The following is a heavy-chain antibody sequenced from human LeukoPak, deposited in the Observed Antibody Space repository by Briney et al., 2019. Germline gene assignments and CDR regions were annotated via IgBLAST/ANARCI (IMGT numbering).Heavy chain of an antibody. CDR3: ARIWPDL. CDR2: INHSGYT. J-gene: IGHJ2*01. D-gene: IGHD3-10*01. V-gene: IGHV4-34*01. CDR1: GGSFSGYF. Sequence: SETLSLTCAVYGGSFSGYFWGWIRQPPGKGLEWIGEINHSGYTNYNPSLKSRVTISVDTSKKQFSLKLNSVTAADTAVYYCARIWPDLWGRGTLVTVSS.